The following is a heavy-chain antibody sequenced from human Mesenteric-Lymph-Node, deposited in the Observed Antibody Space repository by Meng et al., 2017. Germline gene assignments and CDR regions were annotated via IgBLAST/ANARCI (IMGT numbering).Heavy chain of an antibody. V-gene: IGHV4-34*01. CDR2: INHSGST. Sequence: QLQLPRWGAGLLKPSPTLALTCAVFGGSFSGYYWSWIRQPPGKGLEWIGEINHSGSTNYNPSLKSRVTISVDTSKNQFSLKLSSVTAADTAVYYCARNYYFDYWGQGTLVTVSS. CDR1: GGSFSGYY. CDR3: ARNYYFDY. J-gene: IGHJ4*02.